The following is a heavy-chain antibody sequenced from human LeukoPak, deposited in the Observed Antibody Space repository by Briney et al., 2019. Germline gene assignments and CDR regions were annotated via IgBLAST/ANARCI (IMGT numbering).Heavy chain of an antibody. CDR1: GYTFTGYY. D-gene: IGHD3-10*01. CDR3: ARDQRTRPITMVRGVIRQCLVY. CDR2: INPNSGGT. Sequence: ASVKVSCKASGYTFTGYYMHWVRQAPGQGLEWMGWINPNSGGTNYAQKFQGRVTMTRDTSIRTAYMELSRLRSDDTAVYYCARDQRTRPITMVRGVIRQCLVYWGQGTLVTVSS. V-gene: IGHV1-2*02. J-gene: IGHJ4*02.